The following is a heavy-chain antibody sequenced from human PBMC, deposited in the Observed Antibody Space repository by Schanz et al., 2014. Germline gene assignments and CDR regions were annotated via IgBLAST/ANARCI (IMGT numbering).Heavy chain of an antibody. CDR3: AKWANLDWFRNIEY. D-gene: IGHD3-9*01. J-gene: IGHJ4*02. Sequence: SCAASGFAFSPYTMTWVRQAPGKGLEWVSTISFTTGVIYYADSVKGRFTISRDNSKNSLYLQRNTLRAEETAVYYRAKWANLDWFRNIEYWGPGIRV. V-gene: IGHV3-23*01. CDR1: GFAFSPYT. CDR2: ISFTTGVI.